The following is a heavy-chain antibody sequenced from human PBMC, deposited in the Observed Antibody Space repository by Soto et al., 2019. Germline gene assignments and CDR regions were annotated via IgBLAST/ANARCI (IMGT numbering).Heavy chain of an antibody. CDR1: GGSISSYY. CDR3: ARLKGYDILTGMTFDY. J-gene: IGHJ4*02. V-gene: IGHV4-59*08. D-gene: IGHD3-9*01. Sequence: QMQLQVSGPGLVKPSETLSLTCTVSGGSISSYYWSWIRQPPGKGLEWIGYIYYSGSTNYTPSLKSGVTIAVDTSKNQFSLKLSSVTAADTSVYYCARLKGYDILTGMTFDYWGQGTLVTVSS. CDR2: IYYSGST.